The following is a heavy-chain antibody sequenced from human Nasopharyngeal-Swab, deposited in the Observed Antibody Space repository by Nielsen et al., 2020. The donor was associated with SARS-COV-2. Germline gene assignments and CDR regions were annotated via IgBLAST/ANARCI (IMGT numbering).Heavy chain of an antibody. J-gene: IGHJ6*02. D-gene: IGHD6-6*01. CDR2: IWYDGSNK. V-gene: IGHV3-33*01. Sequence: GGSLRLSCAASGFTFSSYGMHWVRQAPGKGLEWVAVIWYDGSNKYYADSVKGRFTISRGNSKNTLYLQMNSLRAEDTAVYYCARDWYSSSSDHYYYGMDVWGQGTTVTVSS. CDR1: GFTFSSYG. CDR3: ARDWYSSSSDHYYYGMDV.